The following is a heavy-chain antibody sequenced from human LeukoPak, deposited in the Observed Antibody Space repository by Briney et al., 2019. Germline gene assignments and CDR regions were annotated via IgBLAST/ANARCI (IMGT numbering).Heavy chain of an antibody. CDR2: IRSKTYGGTT. V-gene: IGHV3-49*04. Sequence: GGSLRLSCTVSGFTFGDHAMSWVRQAPGKGLEWVGFIRSKTYGGTTEYAASVKGRFIISRDDSTSIAYLQTNSLKTEDTAVYYCTRGPIQLWLYHGMDVWGQGTTVTVSS. CDR1: GFTFGDHA. J-gene: IGHJ6*02. D-gene: IGHD5-18*01. CDR3: TRGPIQLWLYHGMDV.